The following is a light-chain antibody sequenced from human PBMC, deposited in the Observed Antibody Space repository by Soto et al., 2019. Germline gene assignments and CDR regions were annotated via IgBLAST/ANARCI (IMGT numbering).Light chain of an antibody. Sequence: QSVLTQPPSVSGAPGQRVTISCTGSSSNIGAGHDVHWYRQLPGAAPTLLISGNSDRPSGVPDRFSGSKSGPSAALAISGLQTDDEADYYCQSFDRSLTAWVFGGGTKVTVL. V-gene: IGLV1-40*01. CDR3: QSFDRSLTAWV. CDR2: GNS. CDR1: SSNIGAGHD. J-gene: IGLJ3*02.